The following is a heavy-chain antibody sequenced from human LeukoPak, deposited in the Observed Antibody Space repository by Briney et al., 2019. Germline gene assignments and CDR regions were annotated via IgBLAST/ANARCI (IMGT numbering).Heavy chain of an antibody. CDR1: GGSISSGGYY. J-gene: IGHJ4*02. CDR2: IYYSGST. V-gene: IGHV4-31*03. Sequence: SQTLSLTCTVSGGSISSGGYYWSWIRQHPGKGLEWIGYIYYSGSTYYNPSVKSRVTISADTSKNQFSLKLSSVTAADTALYYCASVSKTVVPATVDYWGQGTLVTVSS. CDR3: ASVSKTVVPATVDY. D-gene: IGHD2-15*01.